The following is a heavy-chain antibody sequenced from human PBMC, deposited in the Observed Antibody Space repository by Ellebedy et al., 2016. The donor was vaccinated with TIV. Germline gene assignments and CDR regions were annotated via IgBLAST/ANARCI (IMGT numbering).Heavy chain of an antibody. J-gene: IGHJ6*02. CDR1: GYTFTSYG. CDR2: FLPMFGTA. CDR3: ARVRWATVARGVPFHYGMDV. V-gene: IGHV1-69*13. D-gene: IGHD3-10*01. Sequence: ASVKVSCKASGYTFTSYGISWVRQAPGQGLEWIGAFLPMFGTATSAQKFQGRLTITADESMTTAYMDLSSLRSEDTAVYYCARVRWATVARGVPFHYGMDVWGQGTTVTVTS.